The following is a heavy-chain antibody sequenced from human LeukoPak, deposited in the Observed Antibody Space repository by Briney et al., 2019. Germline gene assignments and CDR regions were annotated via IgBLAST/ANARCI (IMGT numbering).Heavy chain of an antibody. D-gene: IGHD3-3*01. V-gene: IGHV4-34*01. CDR1: GGSFSGYY. CDR2: INHSGST. J-gene: IGHJ3*02. CDR3: ARSEPSITIFGVVFLEAFDI. Sequence: SETLSLTCAVYGGSFSGYYWSWIRQPPGKGLEWIGEINHSGSTNYNPSLKSRVTISVDTSKNQFSLKLSSVTAADTAVYYCARSEPSITIFGVVFLEAFDIWGQGTMVTVSS.